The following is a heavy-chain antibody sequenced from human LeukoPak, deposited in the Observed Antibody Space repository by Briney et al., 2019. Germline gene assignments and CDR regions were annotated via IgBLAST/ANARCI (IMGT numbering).Heavy chain of an antibody. Sequence: SETLSLTCTVSGGPISSYYWSWIRQPPGKGLEWIGYIYYSGSTNYNPSLKSRVTISVDTSKNQFSLKLSSVTAADTAVYYCARYMDAFDIWGQGTMVTVSS. CDR2: IYYSGST. CDR3: ARYMDAFDI. CDR1: GGPISSYY. V-gene: IGHV4-59*08. J-gene: IGHJ3*02.